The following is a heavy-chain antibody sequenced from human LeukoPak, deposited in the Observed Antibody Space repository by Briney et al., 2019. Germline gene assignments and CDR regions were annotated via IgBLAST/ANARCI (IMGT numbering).Heavy chain of an antibody. CDR1: GGTFSSYA. V-gene: IGHV1-2*02. CDR3: ARALTTRIQREIDY. D-gene: IGHD5-18*01. CDR2: INPNSGGT. Sequence: GASVKVSCKASGGTFSSYAISWVRQAPGQGLEWMGWINPNSGGTNYAQKFQGRVTMTRDTSISTAYMELSRLRSDDTAVYYCARALTTRIQREIDYWGQGTLVTVSS. J-gene: IGHJ4*02.